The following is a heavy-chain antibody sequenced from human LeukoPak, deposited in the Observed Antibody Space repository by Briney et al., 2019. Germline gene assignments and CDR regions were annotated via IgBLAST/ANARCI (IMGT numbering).Heavy chain of an antibody. CDR1: GFTFSSYA. V-gene: IGHV3-23*01. D-gene: IGHD2-15*01. J-gene: IGHJ4*02. Sequence: GGSLRLSCAASGFTFSSYAMSWVRQAPGKGLEWVSAISGSGGSTYYADSVRGRFTISRDNSKNTLYLQMNSLRAEDTAVYYCAKDQVCSGGSCPFDYWGQGTLVTVSS. CDR3: AKDQVCSGGSCPFDY. CDR2: ISGSGGST.